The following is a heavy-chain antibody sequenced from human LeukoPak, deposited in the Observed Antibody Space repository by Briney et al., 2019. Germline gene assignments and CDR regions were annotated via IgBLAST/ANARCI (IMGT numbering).Heavy chain of an antibody. CDR1: GFTFSGYW. J-gene: IGHJ4*02. Sequence: GGSLRLSCAASGFTFSGYWMHWVRQAPGKGLVWVSRMNSDGTTTSYADSVKGRFTISRDNAKNTLYLQMNSLRAEGTAVYYCARDPMGGSSFWGQGTLVTVSS. V-gene: IGHV3-74*01. D-gene: IGHD3-10*01. CDR2: MNSDGTTT. CDR3: ARDPMGGSSF.